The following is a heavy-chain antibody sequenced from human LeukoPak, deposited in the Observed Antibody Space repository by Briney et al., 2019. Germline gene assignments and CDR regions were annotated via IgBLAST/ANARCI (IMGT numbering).Heavy chain of an antibody. CDR3: ATGGPN. Sequence: AGGSLRLSCAASGLTFNNFEMNWVRQAPGKGLEWVSHISSGGTTIYYADSVKGRFAISRDNVNNLLSLQMSSLRAENTVVYYGATGGPNWGQGTLVTVSS. J-gene: IGHJ4*02. CDR2: ISSGGTTI. V-gene: IGHV3-48*03. D-gene: IGHD2-8*02. CDR1: GLTFNNFE.